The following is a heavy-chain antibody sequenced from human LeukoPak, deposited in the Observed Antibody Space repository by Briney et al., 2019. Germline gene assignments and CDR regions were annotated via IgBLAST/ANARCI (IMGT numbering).Heavy chain of an antibody. Sequence: SGPTLVNPTQTLTLTCTFSGFSLSTSGMRVTWIRQPPGKALEWLARIDWNDDKFYSTSLKTRLTISKDTSKNQVVLTMTNVDPVDTGTYYCARMGGNYQFDSWGQGTLVTVSS. CDR2: IDWNDDK. CDR1: GFSLSTSGMR. D-gene: IGHD1-26*01. V-gene: IGHV2-70*04. CDR3: ARMGGNYQFDS. J-gene: IGHJ4*02.